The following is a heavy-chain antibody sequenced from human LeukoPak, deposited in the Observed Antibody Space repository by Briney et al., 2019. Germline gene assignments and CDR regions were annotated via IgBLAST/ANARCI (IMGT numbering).Heavy chain of an antibody. J-gene: IGHJ2*01. V-gene: IGHV3-48*03. CDR1: GFTFSSSE. D-gene: IGHD6-19*01. CDR2: ISSRGSTT. Sequence: PGGSLRLSCAASGFTFSSSEMNWVRQAPGEGLEWVSYISSRGSTTYYADSVKGRFTIFRDSAKNSLYLQMNSLRAEDTAVYYCARSSTFIVVAGNDRYFDLWGRGTLVTVSS. CDR3: ARSSTFIVVAGNDRYFDL.